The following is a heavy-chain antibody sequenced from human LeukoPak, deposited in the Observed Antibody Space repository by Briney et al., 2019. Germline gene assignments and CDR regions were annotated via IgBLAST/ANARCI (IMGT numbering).Heavy chain of an antibody. CDR3: ARSTQQQLAPDY. Sequence: GSLRLSGAASGFTFDDYGMSWVRQAPGKGLEWVSGINWNGGSTGYADSGKGRFTISRDNAKNSLYLQMNSLRAEDTALYYCARSTQQQLAPDYWGQGTLVTVSS. CDR2: INWNGGST. D-gene: IGHD6-13*01. CDR1: GFTFDDYG. V-gene: IGHV3-20*04. J-gene: IGHJ4*02.